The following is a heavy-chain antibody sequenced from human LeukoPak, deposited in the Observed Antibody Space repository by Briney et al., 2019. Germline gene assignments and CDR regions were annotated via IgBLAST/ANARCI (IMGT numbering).Heavy chain of an antibody. D-gene: IGHD3-3*01. V-gene: IGHV4-31*03. Sequence: PSETLSLTCKVSGESLSSSGCYWSWVRQHPGKGLEWIGSIDYGGSSHYNPSLKSRVIISEDTSNNQFSLRLSSVTAADTAVYFCAREVLVSNWLDPWGQGAPVTVSS. J-gene: IGHJ5*02. CDR2: IDYGGSS. CDR3: AREVLVSNWLDP. CDR1: GESLSSSGCY.